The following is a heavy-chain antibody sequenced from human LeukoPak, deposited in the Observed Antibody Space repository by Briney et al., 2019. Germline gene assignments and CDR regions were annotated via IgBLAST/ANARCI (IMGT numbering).Heavy chain of an antibody. D-gene: IGHD3-9*01. V-gene: IGHV3-30*09. J-gene: IGHJ4*01. Sequence: GGSLRLSCVASGFTFTDYAFNWVRQTPGKGMEWVAIISSDGNTQSYADPLKGRFAISRDNFRDTVFLELTTLRPEDTGLYYCVRDLTSGARFDFWGPGTLVTVSS. CDR2: ISSDGNTQ. CDR3: VRDLTSGARFDF. CDR1: GFTFTDYA.